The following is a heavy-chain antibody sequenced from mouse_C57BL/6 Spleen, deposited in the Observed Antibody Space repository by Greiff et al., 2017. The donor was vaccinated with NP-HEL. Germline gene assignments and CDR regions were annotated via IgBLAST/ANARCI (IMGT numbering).Heavy chain of an antibody. CDR1: GFTFSDYG. D-gene: IGHD3-2*02. CDR2: ISSGSSTI. J-gene: IGHJ4*01. CDR3: ARGSPRQLRLRYAMDY. V-gene: IGHV5-17*01. Sequence: DVKLVESGGGLVKPGGSLKLSCAASGFTFSDYGMHWVRQAPEKGLEWVAYISSGSSTIYYADTVKGRFTISRDNAKNTLFLQMTSLRSEDTAMYYCARGSPRQLRLRYAMDYWGQGTSVTVSS.